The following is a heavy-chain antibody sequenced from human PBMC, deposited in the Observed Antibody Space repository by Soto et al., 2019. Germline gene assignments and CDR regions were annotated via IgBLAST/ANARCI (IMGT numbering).Heavy chain of an antibody. CDR3: ARTQAVFIAY. J-gene: IGHJ4*02. CDR1: GCSISSSSYY. Sequence: SETLSLTCTVSGCSISSSSYYWGWIRQPPGKGLEWIGSIYYSGSTYYNPSLKSRVTISVDTSKNQFSLKLSSVTAADTAVYYCARTQAVFIAYWGQGTLVTVSS. CDR2: IYYSGST. V-gene: IGHV4-39*01. D-gene: IGHD2-15*01.